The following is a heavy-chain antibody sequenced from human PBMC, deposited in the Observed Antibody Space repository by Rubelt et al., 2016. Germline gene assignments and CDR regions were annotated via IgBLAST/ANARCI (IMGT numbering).Heavy chain of an antibody. V-gene: IGHV1-46*01. D-gene: IGHD3-3*01. Sequence: QVQLVQSGAEVKKPGASVKVSCKASGYTFTSYYMHWVRQAPGQGLERMGIINPSGGSTSYAKKSQGRVTMTRDTFTSTVYMGLSSLGSEDTAVYYCARSPRYDFEDNWFDPWGQGTLATVSS. CDR3: ARSPRYDFEDNWFDP. CDR1: GYTFTSYY. CDR2: INPSGGST. J-gene: IGHJ5*02.